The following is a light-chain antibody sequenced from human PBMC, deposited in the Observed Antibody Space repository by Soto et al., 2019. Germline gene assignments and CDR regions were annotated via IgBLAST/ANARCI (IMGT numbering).Light chain of an antibody. CDR2: GAS. J-gene: IGKJ1*01. CDR3: QQYNNWPPWT. Sequence: EIVMTQSPATLSVSPGERATLSCRASQSVSSKLAWYQQKPGQAPRLLIYGASTRANGIPARFSGSGSGTEFTLTISSLQSEDFAVYSCQQYNNWPPWTFGQGTKVEIK. V-gene: IGKV3-15*01. CDR1: QSVSSK.